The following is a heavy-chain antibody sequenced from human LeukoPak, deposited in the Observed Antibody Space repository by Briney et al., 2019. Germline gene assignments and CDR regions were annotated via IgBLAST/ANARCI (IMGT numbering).Heavy chain of an antibody. CDR1: GFTFGNYA. J-gene: IGHJ4*02. V-gene: IGHV3-23*01. CDR3: ARYCTSTSCAFEY. D-gene: IGHD2-2*01. CDR2: ISGSGGSP. Sequence: QSGGSLRLSCAASGFTFGNYAMTWVRQAPGEGLEWVSSISGSGGSPIYADSVKGRFTISRDNSKSTLYLQMNSLRAEDTAIYYCARYCTSTSCAFEYWGQGTLVTVSS.